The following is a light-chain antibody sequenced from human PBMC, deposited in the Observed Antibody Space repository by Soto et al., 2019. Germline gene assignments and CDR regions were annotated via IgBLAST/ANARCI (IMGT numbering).Light chain of an antibody. CDR3: SSYAGIKNLRI. Sequence: QSALTQPPSASGSPGQSVTISCTGTSSDIGGYNYVSWYQQHPGKAPQVLIFDVTKRPAGVPDRFSGSKSGNTASLTVSGLQAEDEAVYYCSSYAGIKNLRIFGGGTKLTVL. CDR2: DVT. CDR1: SSDIGGYNY. J-gene: IGLJ2*01. V-gene: IGLV2-8*01.